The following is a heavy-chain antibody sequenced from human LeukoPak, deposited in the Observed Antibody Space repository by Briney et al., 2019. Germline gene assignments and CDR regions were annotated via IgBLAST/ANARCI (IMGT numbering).Heavy chain of an antibody. Sequence: ASVRVSCETSGFTFLNFGVTWVRQVPGQGLEWMGWTSPYGEPPTYAQEFQGRVTMTTDTSTTTAYMELRSRRYDDTAMYYCAKFDPPIFHVWGQGTMVIVSS. CDR3: AKFDPPIFHV. V-gene: IGHV1-18*01. J-gene: IGHJ3*01. CDR1: GFTFLNFG. CDR2: TSPYGEPP.